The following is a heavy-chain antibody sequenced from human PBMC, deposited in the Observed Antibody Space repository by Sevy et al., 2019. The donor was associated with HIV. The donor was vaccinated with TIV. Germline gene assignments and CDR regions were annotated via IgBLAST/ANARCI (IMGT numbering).Heavy chain of an antibody. CDR3: AREGCTKPHDY. CDR2: LSFGCGEI. J-gene: IGHJ4*02. CDR1: GFTFSKYS. V-gene: IGHV3-23*01. D-gene: IGHD2-8*01. Sequence: GGSLRLSCAASGFTFSKYSMSWVRQPSGKGLEWVSTLSFGCGEINHADSVKGRFTISRDNSKNSLYLQMNNLGAEDTAVYYCAREGCTKPHDYWGQGTLVTVSS.